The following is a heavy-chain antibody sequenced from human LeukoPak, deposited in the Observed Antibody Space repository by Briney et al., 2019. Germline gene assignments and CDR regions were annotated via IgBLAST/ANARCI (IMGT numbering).Heavy chain of an antibody. Sequence: ASVKVSCKASGYTFTSYDINWVRQATGQGLEWMGWMNPNSGNTGYAQKFQGRVTMTRNTSISTAYMELSSLRSEDTAVYYCVTGQFLAAAGPDYWGQGTLVTVSS. V-gene: IGHV1-8*01. J-gene: IGHJ4*02. CDR1: GYTFTSYD. D-gene: IGHD6-13*01. CDR2: MNPNSGNT. CDR3: VTGQFLAAAGPDY.